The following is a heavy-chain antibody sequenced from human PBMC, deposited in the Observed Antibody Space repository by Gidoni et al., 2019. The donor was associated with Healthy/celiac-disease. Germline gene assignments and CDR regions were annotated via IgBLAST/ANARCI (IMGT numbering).Heavy chain of an antibody. CDR2: IIPILGIA. D-gene: IGHD6-19*01. CDR1: GGTFSSYT. V-gene: IGHV1-69*02. CDR3: ARAPIAVAVWYFDY. J-gene: IGHJ4*02. Sequence: QVQLVQSGAEVKKPGSSVKVSCKASGGTFSSYTISWVRQAPGQGLEWMGRIIPILGIANYAQKFQGRVTITADKSTSTAYMELSSLRSEDTAVYYCARAPIAVAVWYFDYWGQGTLVTVSS.